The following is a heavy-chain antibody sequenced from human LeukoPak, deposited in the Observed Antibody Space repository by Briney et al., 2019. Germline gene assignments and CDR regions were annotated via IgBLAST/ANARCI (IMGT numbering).Heavy chain of an antibody. D-gene: IGHD6-6*01. CDR3: ARSVAARPNDY. V-gene: IGHV1-18*01. Sequence: ASVKVSCKASGYTFTSYGISWVRQAPGQGLEWMGWISAYNGNTNYAQKFQGRVTMTRDTSISTAYMELSRLRSDDTAVYYCARSVAARPNDYWGQGTLVTVSS. CDR2: ISAYNGNT. J-gene: IGHJ4*02. CDR1: GYTFTSYG.